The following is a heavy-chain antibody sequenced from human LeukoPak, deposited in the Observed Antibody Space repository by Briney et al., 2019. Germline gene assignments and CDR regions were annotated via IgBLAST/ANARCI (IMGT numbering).Heavy chain of an antibody. CDR3: ARVTMITFGGIIVHYYYGMDV. CDR2: IYYSGST. D-gene: IGHD3-16*02. Sequence: KPSETLSLTCTVSGGSISSYHWSWIRQPPGKGLEWIGNIYYSGSTNYNPSLKSRVTISVDTSKNQFSLKLSSVTAADTAVYYCARVTMITFGGIIVHYYYGMDVWGQGTTVTVSS. J-gene: IGHJ6*02. CDR1: GGSISSYH. V-gene: IGHV4-59*01.